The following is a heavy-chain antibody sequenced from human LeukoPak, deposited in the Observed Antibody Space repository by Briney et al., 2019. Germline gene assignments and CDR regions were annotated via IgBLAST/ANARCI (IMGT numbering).Heavy chain of an antibody. CDR2: ISYDGSNK. Sequence: GGSLRLFCAASGFTFSSYGMHWVRQAPGKGLEWVAVISYDGSNKYYADSVKGRFTISRDNSKNTLYLQMNSLRAEDTAVYYCARNQQQLERVYFDYWGQGTLVTVSS. CDR3: ARNQQQLERVYFDY. D-gene: IGHD1-1*01. V-gene: IGHV3-30*03. J-gene: IGHJ4*02. CDR1: GFTFSSYG.